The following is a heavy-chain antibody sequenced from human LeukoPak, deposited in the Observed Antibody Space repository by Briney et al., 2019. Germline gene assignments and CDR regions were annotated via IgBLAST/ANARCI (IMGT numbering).Heavy chain of an antibody. D-gene: IGHD6-13*01. Sequence: GGSLRLSCAASGFTFSSYWMSWVRQAPGKGLEWVANIKQDGSEKYYVDSVKGRFTISRDNAKNSLYLQMNSLRAEDTAVYYCASGGTYSSSSFDYWGQGTVVTVSS. V-gene: IGHV3-7*05. CDR2: IKQDGSEK. CDR1: GFTFSSYW. J-gene: IGHJ4*02. CDR3: ASGGTYSSSSFDY.